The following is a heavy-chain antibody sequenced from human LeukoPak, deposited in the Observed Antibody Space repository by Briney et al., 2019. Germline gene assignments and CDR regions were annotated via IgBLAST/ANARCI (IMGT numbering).Heavy chain of an antibody. Sequence: PGGSLRLSCAASGFTVISNYMSWVRQAPGKGLEWVSVIYSGGSTYYADSVKGRFTISRDNSKNTVYLQMNSLRAEDTAVYYCARDLNYDSVYWGQGTLVTVSS. CDR3: ARDLNYDSVY. J-gene: IGHJ4*02. CDR1: GFTVISNY. D-gene: IGHD3-22*01. CDR2: IYSGGST. V-gene: IGHV3-53*01.